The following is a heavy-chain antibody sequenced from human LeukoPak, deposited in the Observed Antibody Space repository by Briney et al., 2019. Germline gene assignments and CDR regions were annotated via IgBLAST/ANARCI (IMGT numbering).Heavy chain of an antibody. V-gene: IGHV3-23*01. Sequence: AQEKRLEWFSAISGSGGRTYYADSVKGRSTISRDNSKNTLYLQLNSLRAEDTSVYYCAIECVPHTDYDSCVSASFESWGLGTVVTVSS. J-gene: IGHJ4*02. CDR2: ISGSGGRT. CDR3: AIECVPHTDYDSCVSASFES. D-gene: IGHD3-22*01.